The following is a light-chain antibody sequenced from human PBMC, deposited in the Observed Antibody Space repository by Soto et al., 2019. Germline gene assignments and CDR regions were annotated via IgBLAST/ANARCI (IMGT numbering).Light chain of an antibody. CDR3: CSYAGTYTSV. CDR2: DVT. J-gene: IGLJ2*01. V-gene: IGLV2-11*01. CDR1: SSDVGGYNY. Sequence: QSVLTQPRSVSGSPGQSVTISCTGTSSDVGGYNYVSWYQHHPGKAPKLMIYDVTKRPSGVPDRFSGSKSGNTASLTISGLQAEDEADYCCCSYAGTYTSVLGGGTK.